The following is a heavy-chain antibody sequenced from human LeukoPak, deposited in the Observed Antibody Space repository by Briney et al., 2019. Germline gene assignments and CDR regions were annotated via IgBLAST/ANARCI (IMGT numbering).Heavy chain of an antibody. J-gene: IGHJ4*02. V-gene: IGHV3-21*01. CDR3: ARRGDNGDYRY. D-gene: IGHD4-17*01. CDR2: ISSSSSYI. CDR1: GFTFSSYS. Sequence: GRSLRLSCAASGFTFSSYSMNWVRQAPGKGLEWVSSISSSSSYIYYADSVKGRFTISRDNAKNSLYLQMNSLRAEDTAVYYCARRGDNGDYRYWGQGTLVTVSS.